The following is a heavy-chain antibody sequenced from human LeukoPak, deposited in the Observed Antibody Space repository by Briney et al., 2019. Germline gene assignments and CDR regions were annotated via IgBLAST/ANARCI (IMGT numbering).Heavy chain of an antibody. J-gene: IGHJ5*02. CDR1: GFTFSSYG. CDR2: ISGSGGST. Sequence: GGSLRLSCAASGFTFSSYGMHWVRQAPGKGLEWVSAISGSGGSTYYADSVKGRFTISRDNSKNTLYLQMNSLRAEDTAVYYCAKEDRSCSGGSCYSSWFDPWGQGTLVTVSS. D-gene: IGHD2-15*01. V-gene: IGHV3-23*01. CDR3: AKEDRSCSGGSCYSSWFDP.